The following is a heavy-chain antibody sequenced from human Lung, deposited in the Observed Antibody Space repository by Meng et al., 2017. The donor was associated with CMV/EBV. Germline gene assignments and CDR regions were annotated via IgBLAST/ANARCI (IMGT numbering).Heavy chain of an antibody. V-gene: IGHV3-21*01. Sequence: SCAASRFSSYTLNWVRQAPGKGLEWVSSISSSSSYVYYADSVKGRFTISRDNAKNSLYLQMNSLRAEDTAVYYCAREGYDYDSGSYYYYFDHWGQGXLVTVSS. J-gene: IGHJ4*02. CDR3: AREGYDYDSGSYYYYFDH. CDR2: ISSSSSYV. D-gene: IGHD3-10*01. CDR1: RFSSYT.